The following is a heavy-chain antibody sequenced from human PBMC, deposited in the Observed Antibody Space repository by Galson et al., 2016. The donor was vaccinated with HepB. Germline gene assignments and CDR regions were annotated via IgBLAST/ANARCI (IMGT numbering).Heavy chain of an antibody. Sequence: SLRLSCAASGFTVSSHYMGWVRQAPGKGLEWVSIIYPGGETHYADSLKGRFTISRDNSKNTLYLQMNSTRAEDTAAYYCATDHGPSGWLYWGQGTLVIVSS. CDR2: IYPGGET. J-gene: IGHJ4*02. V-gene: IGHV3-53*01. CDR3: ATDHGPSGWLY. CDR1: GFTVSSHY. D-gene: IGHD6-19*01.